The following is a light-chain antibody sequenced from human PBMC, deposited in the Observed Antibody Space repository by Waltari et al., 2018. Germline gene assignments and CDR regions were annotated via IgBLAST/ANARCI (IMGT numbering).Light chain of an antibody. V-gene: IGKV3-20*01. CDR1: QSLSSSY. J-gene: IGKJ2*01. Sequence: IVLTQSPGTLSLSPGDTGTLSCRASQSLSSSYLAWYQQRPGQAPRLLIYGSSNRGTGIPDRFSGSGSGTHFTLIISGLEPEDSAVYYCQQFGSSPRGTFGQGTKLEIK. CDR3: QQFGSSPRGT. CDR2: GSS.